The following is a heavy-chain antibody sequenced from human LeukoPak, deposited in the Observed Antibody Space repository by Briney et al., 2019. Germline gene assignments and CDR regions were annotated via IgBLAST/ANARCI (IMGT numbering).Heavy chain of an antibody. V-gene: IGHV1-2*02. CDR3: ARRGYEFSDLDN. CDR1: GYTFTGYY. J-gene: IGHJ4*02. CDR2: INPNNGDT. D-gene: IGHD3/OR15-3a*01. Sequence: ASVKVSFKASGYTFTGYYMHWVRQAPGQGLEWMGWINPNNGDTNFAQKFQGRVAMTRDTSMNTVYMELSSLRSDDTAVYYCARRGYEFSDLDNWGQGTLVTVSS.